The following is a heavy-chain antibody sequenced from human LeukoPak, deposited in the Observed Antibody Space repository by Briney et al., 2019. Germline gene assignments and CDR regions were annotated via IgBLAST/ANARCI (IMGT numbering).Heavy chain of an antibody. J-gene: IGHJ3*02. Sequence: RTGGSLRLSCAASGFTFSSYWMSWVRQAPGKGLEWVANIKQDGSEKCYVDSVRGRFTISRDNAKNSLYLQMNSLRAEDTAVYYCARDRGSFYDAFDIWGQGTMVTVSS. CDR2: IKQDGSEK. CDR3: ARDRGSFYDAFDI. CDR1: GFTFSSYW. D-gene: IGHD1-26*01. V-gene: IGHV3-7*01.